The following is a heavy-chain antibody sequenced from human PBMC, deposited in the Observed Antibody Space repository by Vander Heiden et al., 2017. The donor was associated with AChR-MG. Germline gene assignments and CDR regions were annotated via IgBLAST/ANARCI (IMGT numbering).Heavy chain of an antibody. CDR3: ARGGVIVPATILGYYSSYMDV. J-gene: IGHJ6*03. CDR1: GYRFTDYF. Sequence: QVQLVQSGAEVKKPGASVTVSCKASGYRFTDYFLYWVRQTPGQGLEWMGWINPDSGGTRLAQRFQARVTMTTDASVSTAYMEVSSLTSDDTAAYFCARGGVIVPATILGYYSSYMDVWGKGTTVTVSS. V-gene: IGHV1-2*02. CDR2: INPDSGGT. D-gene: IGHD1-26*01.